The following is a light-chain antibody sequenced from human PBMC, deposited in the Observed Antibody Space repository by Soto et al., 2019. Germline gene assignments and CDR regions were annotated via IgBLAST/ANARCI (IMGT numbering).Light chain of an antibody. J-gene: IGKJ2*01. CDR1: QSVLYSSNNKNY. Sequence: DIVMTQSPDSLTVSLGERATINCKSSQSVLYSSNNKNYLAWYQQKPGQPPKLLISWASTRESGVPDRFTGSGSGTDFTLTISSLQAEDVAVYYCQQHYSTPPTFGQGTKLGIK. V-gene: IGKV4-1*01. CDR3: QQHYSTPPT. CDR2: WAS.